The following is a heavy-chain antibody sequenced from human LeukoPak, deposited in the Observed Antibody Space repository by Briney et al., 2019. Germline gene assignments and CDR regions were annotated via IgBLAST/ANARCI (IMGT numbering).Heavy chain of an antibody. CDR3: TRQGGYSYGSPFDF. D-gene: IGHD5-18*01. Sequence: PGGSLTLSCAASGFTFSGSSIHWVRQASGKGLEWVGRIRSKDNNYATASATSVKARFTVSSADSKTTDYLQMNRLTTEVTAVYYCTRQGGYSYGSPFDFWGQGTLVTVSS. CDR1: GFTFSGSS. CDR2: IRSKDNNYAT. J-gene: IGHJ4*02. V-gene: IGHV3-73*01.